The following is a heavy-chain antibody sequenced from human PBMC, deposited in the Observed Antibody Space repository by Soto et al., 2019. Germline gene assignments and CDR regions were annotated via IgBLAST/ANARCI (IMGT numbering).Heavy chain of an antibody. CDR1: GFTFSSYA. J-gene: IGHJ4*02. D-gene: IGHD1-26*01. CDR3: ARDPLYSGSYYFDY. CDR2: ISYDGSNK. Sequence: QVQLVESGGGVVQPGRSLRLSCAASGFTFSSYAMHWVRQAPGKGLEWVAVISYDGSNKYYADSVKGRFTISRDNSKNTLYLQMNSLRAEDTAVYYCARDPLYSGSYYFDYWGQGTLVTVSS. V-gene: IGHV3-30-3*01.